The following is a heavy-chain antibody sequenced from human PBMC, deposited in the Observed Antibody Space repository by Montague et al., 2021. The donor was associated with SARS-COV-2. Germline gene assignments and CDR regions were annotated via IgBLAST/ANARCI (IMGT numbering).Heavy chain of an antibody. CDR3: AHRPGYNFGNLYFDY. J-gene: IGHJ4*02. D-gene: IGHD5-18*01. V-gene: IGHV2-5*02. CDR1: GFSLSTSGVG. Sequence: PALVKPTQTLTLTCTFSGFSLSTSGVGVGWIRQPPGKALEWLALIYWDDDKHYSPSLKSRLTITKDTSKNQVVLTMTNVDPVDTATYFCAHRPGYNFGNLYFDYWGQGTLVTVSS. CDR2: IYWDDDK.